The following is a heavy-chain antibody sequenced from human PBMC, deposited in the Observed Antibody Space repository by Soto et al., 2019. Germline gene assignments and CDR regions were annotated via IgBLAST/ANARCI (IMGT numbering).Heavy chain of an antibody. D-gene: IGHD2-8*01. CDR1: GFTFSNYA. Sequence: PGGSLRLSCETSGFTFSNYAMHWVRQAPGKGLEWVAVISFDGINKYYADSVKGRFTISRDNTRSTLFLQLNSLRAEDTAVYYCASQDRGLMAPHFDWWGQGTLVTVSS. J-gene: IGHJ4*02. CDR3: ASQDRGLMAPHFDW. V-gene: IGHV3-30*04. CDR2: ISFDGINK.